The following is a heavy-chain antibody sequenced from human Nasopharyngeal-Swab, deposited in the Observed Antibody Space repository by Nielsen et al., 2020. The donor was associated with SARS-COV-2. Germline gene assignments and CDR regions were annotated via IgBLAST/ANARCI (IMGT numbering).Heavy chain of an antibody. CDR2: INHSGST. D-gene: IGHD4-17*01. J-gene: IGHJ2*01. V-gene: IGHV4-34*01. Sequence: WIRQRPGKGLEWIGEINHSGSTNYNPSLKSRVTISEDTSKNQFSLKLSSVTAADTAVYYCARGHRRTTVTNYWYFDLWGRGTLVTVSS. CDR3: ARGHRRTTVTNYWYFDL.